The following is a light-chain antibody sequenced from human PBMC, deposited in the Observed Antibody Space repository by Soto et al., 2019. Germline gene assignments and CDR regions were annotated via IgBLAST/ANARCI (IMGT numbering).Light chain of an antibody. J-gene: IGKJ4*01. V-gene: IGKV4-1*01. CDR3: QQYYSAPLT. CDR2: WAS. Sequence: DIVMTQSPDSLAVSLGERATINCKPSQSILSSSNNKNYLAWYQQKPGQPPKLLISWASTRESGVPDRISGSGSETDFTLTISSLQAEDVAVYYCQQYYSAPLTFGGGTKVEIK. CDR1: QSILSSSNNKNY.